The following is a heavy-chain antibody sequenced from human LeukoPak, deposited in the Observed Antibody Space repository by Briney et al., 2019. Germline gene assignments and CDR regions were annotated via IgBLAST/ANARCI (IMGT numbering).Heavy chain of an antibody. CDR3: ARLVPSYYYYYGMDV. Sequence: ASVKVSCKASGYTFTGYYTHWVRQAPGQGLEWMGWINPNSGGTNYAQKFQGRVTMTRDTSISTAYMELSRLRSDDTAVYYCARLVPSYYYYYGMDVWGQGTTVTVSS. V-gene: IGHV1-2*02. CDR2: INPNSGGT. D-gene: IGHD6-13*01. J-gene: IGHJ6*02. CDR1: GYTFTGYY.